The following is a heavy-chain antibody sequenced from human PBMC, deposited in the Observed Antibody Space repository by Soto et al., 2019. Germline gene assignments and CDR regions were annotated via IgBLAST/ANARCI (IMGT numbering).Heavy chain of an antibody. V-gene: IGHV4-59*08. Sequence: SETLSLTCTVSGGSISSYYWSWIRQPPGKGLEWIGYIYYSGSTNYNPSLKSRVTISVDTSKNQFSLKLSSVTAADTAVYYCAGVVVAATFDPWGQGPLVTVSS. CDR3: AGVVVAATFDP. J-gene: IGHJ5*02. CDR1: GGSISSYY. CDR2: IYYSGST. D-gene: IGHD2-15*01.